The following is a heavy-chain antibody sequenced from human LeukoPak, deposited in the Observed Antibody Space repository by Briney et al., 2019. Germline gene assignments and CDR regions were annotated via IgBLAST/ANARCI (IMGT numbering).Heavy chain of an antibody. D-gene: IGHD6-6*01. CDR3: VREGAYSTSSPAGY. J-gene: IGHJ4*02. Sequence: GGSLRLSCAASGFTFSSYWMSWVRQAPGKRLEWVANINQDGSEKYYVDSVKGRFIISRDNARNSLFLQMNILTAEDTAIYYCVREGAYSTSSPAGYWGQGTLVSVSS. CDR1: GFTFSSYW. V-gene: IGHV3-7*01. CDR2: INQDGSEK.